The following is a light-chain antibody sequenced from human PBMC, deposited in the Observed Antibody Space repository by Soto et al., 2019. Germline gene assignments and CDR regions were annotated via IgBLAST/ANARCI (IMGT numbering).Light chain of an antibody. CDR1: QSVSSTS. CDR3: PHYGSATHT. J-gene: IGKJ4*01. CDR2: WAS. V-gene: IGKV3-20*01. Sequence: EIVLTQTTGTLALSPGERATLXXRASQSVSSTSVSWYQQKPGTAPRLXRDWASSRATSSPDMFSGRGSVTHFTLTSSRLEPAAFAVYFCPHYGSATHTFGGGTNVEI.